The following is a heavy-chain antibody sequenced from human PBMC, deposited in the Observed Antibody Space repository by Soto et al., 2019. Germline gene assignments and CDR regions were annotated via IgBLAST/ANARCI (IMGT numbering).Heavy chain of an antibody. V-gene: IGHV1-69*13. Sequence: ASVKVSCMTSGGTFSSYAISWVRQAPGQGLEWMGGIIPIFGTANYAQKFQGRVTITADESTSTAYMELSSLRSEDTAVYYCASALVVPAAMNYPFVVVVAHYFDYWGPGTLVTVSS. J-gene: IGHJ4*02. CDR2: IIPIFGTA. CDR3: ASALVVPAAMNYPFVVVVAHYFDY. D-gene: IGHD2-2*01. CDR1: GGTFSSYA.